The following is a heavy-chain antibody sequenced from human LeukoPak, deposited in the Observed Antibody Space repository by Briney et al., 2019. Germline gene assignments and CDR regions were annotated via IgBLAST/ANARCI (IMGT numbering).Heavy chain of an antibody. Sequence: ASVKVSSKASGYTFTSYDINWVRQATGQGREWMGWMNPNSGNTGYAQKFQGRVTMTRNTSITTAYMELSSLRSEDTAVYYCARGETVSNWFDPWGQGTLVTVSS. D-gene: IGHD1-20*01. CDR2: MNPNSGNT. V-gene: IGHV1-8*01. CDR3: ARGETVSNWFDP. CDR1: GYTFTSYD. J-gene: IGHJ5*02.